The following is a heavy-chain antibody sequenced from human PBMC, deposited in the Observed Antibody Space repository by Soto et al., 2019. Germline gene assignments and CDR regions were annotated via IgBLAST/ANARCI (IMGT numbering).Heavy chain of an antibody. J-gene: IGHJ3*02. V-gene: IGHV3-21*01. CDR2: ISSSSSYI. D-gene: IGHD6-13*01. CDR3: ARDLHSSSSGAFDI. Sequence: GGSLRLSCAASGFTFSSYSMNWIRQAPGKGLEWVSSISSSSSYIYYADSVKGRFTISRDNAKNSLYLQMNSLGAEDTAVYYCARDLHSSSSGAFDIWGQGXMVTV. CDR1: GFTFSSYS.